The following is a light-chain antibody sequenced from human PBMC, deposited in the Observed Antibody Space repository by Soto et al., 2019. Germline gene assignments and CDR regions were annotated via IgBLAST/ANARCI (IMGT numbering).Light chain of an antibody. CDR1: QSVSSSY. CDR2: GAS. J-gene: IGKJ3*01. Sequence: EIVLTQSPGTLSLSPGERATLSCRASQSVSSSYLAWYQQKPGQAPRLLIYGASSRATGIPDRFSGSGSGIDFTLTISRLEPEDFAVYYCQQYGSSQTFGPGTKVDIK. V-gene: IGKV3-20*01. CDR3: QQYGSSQT.